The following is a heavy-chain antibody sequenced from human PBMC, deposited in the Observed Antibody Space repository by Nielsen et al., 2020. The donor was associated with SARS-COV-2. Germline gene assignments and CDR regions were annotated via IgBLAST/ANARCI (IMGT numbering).Heavy chain of an antibody. D-gene: IGHD4-17*01. V-gene: IGHV6-1*01. CDR1: GDSVSSSSAA. CDR3: ARARGAYGDYYYYYYTDV. J-gene: IGHJ6*03. Sequence: SQTLSLTCAISGDSVSSSSAAWNWLRQSPSRGLEWLGRTYYRSKWYNDYAVSVKSRITINPDTSKNQFLLHLNSVTPEDTAVYYCARARGAYGDYYYYYYTDVWGKGTTVTVSS. CDR2: TYYRSKWYN.